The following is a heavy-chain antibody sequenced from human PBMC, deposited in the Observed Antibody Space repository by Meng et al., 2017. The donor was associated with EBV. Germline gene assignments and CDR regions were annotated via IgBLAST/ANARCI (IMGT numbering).Heavy chain of an antibody. V-gene: IGHV1-69*01. CDR3: ASESGRRYTPDY. CDR2: FLPTLGAP. Sequence: HVQLVPAAADVKNPGSSVKVSCKTSGGPFRNYAISWVRQPPGEVPESLGGFLPTLGAPHYAQKFHGRVSITADESTSTHYMDLSSLRSEDTAVYYCASESGRRYTPDYWGQGTLVTVSS. D-gene: IGHD3-10*01. CDR1: GGPFRNYA. J-gene: IGHJ4*02.